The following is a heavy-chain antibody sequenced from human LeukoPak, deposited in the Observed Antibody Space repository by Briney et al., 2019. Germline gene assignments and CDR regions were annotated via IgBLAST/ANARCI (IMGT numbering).Heavy chain of an antibody. Sequence: GGSLRLSCAASGFTFSSYRMNWVRQAPGKGLEWVSSISSSSSYIYYADSVKGRFTISRDNAKNSLYLQMNSLRAEDTAVYYCARIIVVVPAAILGPVDYWGQGTLVTVSS. J-gene: IGHJ4*02. V-gene: IGHV3-21*01. CDR2: ISSSSSYI. CDR3: ARIIVVVPAAILGPVDY. D-gene: IGHD2-2*01. CDR1: GFTFSSYR.